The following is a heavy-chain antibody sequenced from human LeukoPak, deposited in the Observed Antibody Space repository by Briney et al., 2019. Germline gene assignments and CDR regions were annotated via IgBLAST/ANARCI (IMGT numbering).Heavy chain of an antibody. CDR1: GFTFSSYW. CDR2: IKQDGSEK. V-gene: IGHV3-7*01. D-gene: IGHD5-18*01. CDR3: AREVGMLRGYSYGYVGYFDL. Sequence: GGSLRLSCAASGFTFSSYWMSWVRQAPGKGLEWVANIKQDGSEKYHVDSVKGRFTISRDNAKNSLYLQMNSLRAEDTAVYYCAREVGMLRGYSYGYVGYFDLWGRGTLVTVSS. J-gene: IGHJ2*01.